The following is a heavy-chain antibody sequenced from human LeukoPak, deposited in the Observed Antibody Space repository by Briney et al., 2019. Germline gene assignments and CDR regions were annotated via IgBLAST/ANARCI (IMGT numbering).Heavy chain of an antibody. D-gene: IGHD3-3*01. Sequence: ASVKVSCKASGGTFSSYAISWVRQAPGQGLEWMGGIIPIFGTANYAQKFQGRVTITADESTSTAYMELSSLRSEDTAVYYCAGTLRFLEWLNNYYFDYWGQGTLVTVPS. CDR3: AGTLRFLEWLNNYYFDY. CDR2: IIPIFGTA. CDR1: GGTFSSYA. J-gene: IGHJ4*02. V-gene: IGHV1-69*13.